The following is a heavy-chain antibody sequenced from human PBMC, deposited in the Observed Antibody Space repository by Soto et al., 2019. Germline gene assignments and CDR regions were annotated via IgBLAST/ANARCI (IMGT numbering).Heavy chain of an antibody. CDR1: GYTFSSHG. V-gene: IGHV1-18*01. J-gene: IGHJ4*02. Sequence: QFQLVQSGAEMKKPGASVKVSCKASGYTFSSHGINWVRQAPGQRLEWVGWISADDGYTNYAQNLQDRVIMTTDTSTSTAYMELTSLRSDDTAVYYCARDVFYWGQGTLVTVSS. CDR2: ISADDGYT. CDR3: ARDVFY.